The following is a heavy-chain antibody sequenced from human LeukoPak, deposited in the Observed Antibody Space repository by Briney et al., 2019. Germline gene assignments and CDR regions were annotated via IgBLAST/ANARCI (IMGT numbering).Heavy chain of an antibody. CDR2: MNPKTGKT. V-gene: IGHV1-8*01. J-gene: IGHJ4*02. D-gene: IGHD1-1*01. CDR1: GYTLSSYE. CDR3: ARIRPVTTGLKGYYFDY. Sequence: ASVKVSCKTSGYTLSSYEINWVRQAAGRGLEWVGWMNPKTGKTAYARNLQGRVTITRDTSISTAYMDLSALRSEDTAVYYCARIRPVTTGLKGYYFDYWGQGTLVTVSS.